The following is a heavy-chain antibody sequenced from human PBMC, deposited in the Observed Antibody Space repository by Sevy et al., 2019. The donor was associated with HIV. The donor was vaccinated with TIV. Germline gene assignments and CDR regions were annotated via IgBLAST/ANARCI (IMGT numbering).Heavy chain of an antibody. J-gene: IGHJ4*02. D-gene: IGHD2-21*02. Sequence: GGSLRLSCAASGFTFSSYAMHWVRQAPGKGLEWVAVISYDGSNKYYADSVKGRFTISRDNSKNTLYLQMNSLRAEDTAVYYCATAKNEEGYCGGDCYTRPFDYWGQGTLVTVSS. CDR2: ISYDGSNK. V-gene: IGHV3-30-3*01. CDR1: GFTFSSYA. CDR3: ATAKNEEGYCGGDCYTRPFDY.